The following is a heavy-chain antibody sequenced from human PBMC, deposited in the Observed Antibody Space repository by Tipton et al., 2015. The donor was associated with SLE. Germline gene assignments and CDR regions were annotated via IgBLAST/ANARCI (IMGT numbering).Heavy chain of an antibody. V-gene: IGHV4-61*01. CDR2: IYYSGST. CDR1: GGSISRRNYY. CDR3: ARALCGGDCLEAGFDY. J-gene: IGHJ4*02. Sequence: TLSLTCTVSGGSISRRNYYWSWIRQPPGKGLEWIGYIYYSGSTNYNPSLKSRVTISVDTSKNQFSLKLSSVTAADTAVYYCARALCGGDCLEAGFDYWGQGTLVTVSS. D-gene: IGHD2-21*01.